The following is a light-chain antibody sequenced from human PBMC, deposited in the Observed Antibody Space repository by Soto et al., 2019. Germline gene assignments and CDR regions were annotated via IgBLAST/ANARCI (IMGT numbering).Light chain of an antibody. J-gene: IGKJ1*01. V-gene: IGKV3-15*01. CDR1: QSVSSN. CDR3: QQYINWPPTAT. Sequence: EMVMTQSPATLSVSPGERATLSCRASQSVSSNLAWYQQKPGQAPRLLIYGAFTRATGIPARFSGSGSGTEFTLTISSLQSEDFAVYYCQQYINWPPTATFGQGTKVEIK. CDR2: GAF.